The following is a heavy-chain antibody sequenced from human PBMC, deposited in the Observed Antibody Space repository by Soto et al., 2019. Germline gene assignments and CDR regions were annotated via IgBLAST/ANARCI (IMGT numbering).Heavy chain of an antibody. CDR1: GGSISSYY. V-gene: IGHV4-4*07. J-gene: IGHJ3*02. Sequence: SETLSLTCTVSGGSISSYYWSWIRQPAGKGLEWIGRIYTSGSTNYNPSLKSRVTMSVDTSKNQFSLNLSSVTAAADTAVYYCARDRITLANDAFGIWGQGTMVTVSS. CDR3: ARDRITLANDAFGI. CDR2: IYTSGST. D-gene: IGHD3-10*01.